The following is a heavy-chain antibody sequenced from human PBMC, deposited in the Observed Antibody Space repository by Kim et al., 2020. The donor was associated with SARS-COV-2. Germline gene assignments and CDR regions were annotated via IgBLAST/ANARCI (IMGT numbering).Heavy chain of an antibody. V-gene: IGHV3-72*01. CDR1: GFTLSDHY. CDR3: ARGLHGAYGLSWIDP. J-gene: IGHJ5*02. D-gene: IGHD4-4*01. Sequence: GGSLRLSCAASGFTLSDHYMDWVRQAPGKGLEWVGRSRNKANGYTTEYAASVKGRFTISRDDSKNSLHLQMNSLKTEDTAVYYCARGLHGAYGLSWIDPWGQGTLVTVSS. CDR2: SRNKANGYTT.